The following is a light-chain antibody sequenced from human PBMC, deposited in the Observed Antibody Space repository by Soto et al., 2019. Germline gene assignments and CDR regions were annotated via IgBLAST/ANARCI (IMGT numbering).Light chain of an antibody. CDR1: QSLIHSDGDTY. CDR3: MQVTNWRWT. V-gene: IGKV2-30*02. CDR2: KVS. J-gene: IGKJ1*01. Sequence: DVVMTQSPLSLPVTLGQPASISCRSSQSLIHSDGDTYLNWFQQRPGQSPRRLIYKVSDRDSGVPDRFSGSGSGTAFTLQISRVEAEDVGVYYCMQVTNWRWTFGQGTEVEIK.